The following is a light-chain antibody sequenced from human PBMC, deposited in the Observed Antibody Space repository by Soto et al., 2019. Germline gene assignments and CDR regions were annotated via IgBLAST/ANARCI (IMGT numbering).Light chain of an antibody. CDR3: QQYYSTEFT. CDR1: QNVLYSSNNKNY. CDR2: WAS. Sequence: DIVMTQSPDSLAVSLGERAIINCKSSQNVLYSSNNKNYLAWYQQKPGQPPKLLIYWASTRESGVPDRFSGSGSGTDFTLTISSLQAEDVVVYYCQQYYSTEFTFGPGTKVDIK. J-gene: IGKJ3*01. V-gene: IGKV4-1*01.